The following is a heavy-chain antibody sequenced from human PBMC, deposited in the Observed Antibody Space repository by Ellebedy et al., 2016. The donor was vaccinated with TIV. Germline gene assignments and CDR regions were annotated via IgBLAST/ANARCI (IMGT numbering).Heavy chain of an antibody. V-gene: IGHV3-7*01. Sequence: GESLKISCSASGFTFRNHAMAWVRQAPGKGLEWVANIKQDGSEKYYVDSVKGRFTISRDNAKNSLYLQMNSLRAEDTAVYYCARSYYDFWSGYYTGWYFDLWGRGTLVTVSS. J-gene: IGHJ2*01. CDR3: ARSYYDFWSGYYTGWYFDL. CDR1: GFTFRNHA. CDR2: IKQDGSEK. D-gene: IGHD3-3*01.